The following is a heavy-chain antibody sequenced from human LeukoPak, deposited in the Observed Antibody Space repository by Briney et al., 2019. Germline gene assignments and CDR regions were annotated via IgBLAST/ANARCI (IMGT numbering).Heavy chain of an antibody. D-gene: IGHD2-15*01. J-gene: IGHJ4*02. CDR2: FVHSGSYT. CDR3: ARQDLGQYCSGGSCYMDY. CDR1: GYSFTSYW. V-gene: IGHV5-10-1*01. Sequence: GESPRILCRGSGYSFTSYWIRWGRQMPGEGVEWWVRFVHSGSYTNYSPSFHGHVTISADKSISTAYLQWSSLKASDTAMYYCARQDLGQYCSGGSCYMDYWGQGTLVTVSS.